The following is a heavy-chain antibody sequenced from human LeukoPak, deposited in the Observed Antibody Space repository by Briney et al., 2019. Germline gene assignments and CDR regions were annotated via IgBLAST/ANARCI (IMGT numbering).Heavy chain of an antibody. Sequence: SETLSLTCSVSGHSVSSYYWIWIRQPPGKGLEWIGYVYHSGSTNYNPSLNSRVTISLDTSKNQFSLKLTTVTAADTAVYYCARARLAMSDVFDSWGQGTLVTVSS. D-gene: IGHD2-21*01. J-gene: IGHJ4*02. CDR2: VYHSGST. V-gene: IGHV4-59*02. CDR3: ARARLAMSDVFDS. CDR1: GHSVSSYY.